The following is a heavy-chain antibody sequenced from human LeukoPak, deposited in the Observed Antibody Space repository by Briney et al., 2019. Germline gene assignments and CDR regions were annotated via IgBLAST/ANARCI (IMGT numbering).Heavy chain of an antibody. CDR2: ISWNSGSI. CDR1: GFTFDDYA. CDR3: AKGQAFDI. Sequence: PGGSLRLSCAASGFTFDDYAMQWARQAPGKGLEWVSGISWNSGSIGYADSVKGRFTISRDNAKNSLYLQMNSLRAEDTALYYCAKGQAFDIWGQGTMVTVSS. J-gene: IGHJ3*02. V-gene: IGHV3-9*01.